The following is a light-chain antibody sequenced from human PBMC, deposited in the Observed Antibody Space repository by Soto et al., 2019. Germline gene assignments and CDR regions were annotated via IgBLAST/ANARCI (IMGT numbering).Light chain of an antibody. V-gene: IGKV3-20*01. J-gene: IGKJ1*01. CDR3: QQFGSSPGT. Sequence: EIVLTQSPGTLSLSPGERATLSCRASQSVSSSYLAWYQQKPGQAPRLLISGTSSRATGIPDRFSGSGSGTDFTLTTSRLEPEDFAVYYCQQFGSSPGTFGQGTKVEIK. CDR2: GTS. CDR1: QSVSSSY.